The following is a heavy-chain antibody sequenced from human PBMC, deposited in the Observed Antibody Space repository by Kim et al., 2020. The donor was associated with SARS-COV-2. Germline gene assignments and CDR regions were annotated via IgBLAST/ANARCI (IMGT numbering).Heavy chain of an antibody. CDR2: ISYDGSNK. Sequence: GGSLRLSCAASGFTFSSYGMHWVRQAPGKGLEWVAVISYDGSNKYYADSVKGRFTISRDNSKNTLYLQMNSLRAEDTAVYYCANMGGDYDSSCYGFDYWGQGTMVTVSS. J-gene: IGHJ4*02. CDR1: GFTFSSYG. D-gene: IGHD3-22*01. V-gene: IGHV3-30*18. CDR3: ANMGGDYDSSCYGFDY.